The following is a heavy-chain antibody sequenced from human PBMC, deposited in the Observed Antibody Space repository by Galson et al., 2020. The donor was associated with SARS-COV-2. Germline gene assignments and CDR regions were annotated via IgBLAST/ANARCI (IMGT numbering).Heavy chain of an antibody. CDR1: GFTFISYA. V-gene: IGHV3-30*04. D-gene: IGHD3-3*01. CDR3: ARDLEMGVYYYYGMDV. Sequence: GGSLRLSCAASGFTFISYAMHWVRQAPGKGLEWVAVISYDGSNKYYADSVKGRFTISRDNSKNTLYLQMNSLRAEDTAVYYCARDLEMGVYYYYGMDVWGQGTTVTVSS. CDR2: ISYDGSNK. J-gene: IGHJ6*02.